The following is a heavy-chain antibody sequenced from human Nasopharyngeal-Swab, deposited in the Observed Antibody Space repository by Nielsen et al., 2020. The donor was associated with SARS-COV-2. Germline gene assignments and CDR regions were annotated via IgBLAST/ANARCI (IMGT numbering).Heavy chain of an antibody. Sequence: SETLSLTCTVSGGSISSYYWSWIRQPPGKGLEWIGYIYYSGGTNYNPSLKSRVTISVDTSKNQFSLKLSSVTAADTAVYYCARHGPQYCSGGSCYSGTQNYYYYYMDVWGKGTTVTVSS. J-gene: IGHJ6*03. CDR3: ARHGPQYCSGGSCYSGTQNYYYYYMDV. V-gene: IGHV4-59*08. CDR2: IYYSGGT. CDR1: GGSISSYY. D-gene: IGHD2-15*01.